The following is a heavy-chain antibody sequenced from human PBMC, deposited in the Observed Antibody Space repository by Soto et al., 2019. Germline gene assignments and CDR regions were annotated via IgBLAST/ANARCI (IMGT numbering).Heavy chain of an antibody. D-gene: IGHD2-2*01. CDR1: GYTFTSYD. CDR3: ARGWDIVVVPAVVFDY. J-gene: IGHJ4*02. Sequence: ASVKVSCKASGYTFTSYDINWVRQATGQGLEWMGWMNPNSGNTGYAQKFQGRVTMTRNTSISTAYMELSSLRSEDTAVYYCARGWDIVVVPAVVFDYWGQGTLVTVSS. V-gene: IGHV1-8*01. CDR2: MNPNSGNT.